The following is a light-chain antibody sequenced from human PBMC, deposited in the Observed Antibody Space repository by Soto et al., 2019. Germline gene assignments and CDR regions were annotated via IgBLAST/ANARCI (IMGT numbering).Light chain of an antibody. CDR3: QQYNNMPPLT. V-gene: IGKV3D-15*01. CDR2: GAS. Sequence: EIVMTQSPATLSVSPGERATLSCRASQSVSSNLAGYQQKPGQAPRLLIYGASTRATGIPARFSGSGSGTEFTLPISSLQAEDFAVYYCQQYNNMPPLTFGGGTKVEIK. CDR1: QSVSSN. J-gene: IGKJ4*02.